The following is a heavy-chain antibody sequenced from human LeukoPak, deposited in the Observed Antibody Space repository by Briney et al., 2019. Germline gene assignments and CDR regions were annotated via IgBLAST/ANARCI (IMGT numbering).Heavy chain of an antibody. Sequence: PSETLSLTCAVYGWSFNDYYWNWIRQPPRKGLEWIGEINARGDTNFNPSLKSRVTISVDTSTSQFSLWLTSMIAADTAVYYCARGQVPAARGYNWFDPWGQGTLVTVSS. CDR2: INARGDT. CDR1: GWSFNDYY. V-gene: IGHV4-34*01. CDR3: ARGQVPAARGYNWFDP. J-gene: IGHJ5*02. D-gene: IGHD2-2*01.